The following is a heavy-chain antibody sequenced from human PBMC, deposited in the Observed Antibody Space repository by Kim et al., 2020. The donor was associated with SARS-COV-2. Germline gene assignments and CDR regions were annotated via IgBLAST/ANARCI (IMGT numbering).Heavy chain of an antibody. CDR3: ARGRYSSSEISSYMGV. V-gene: IGHV3-20*01. J-gene: IGHJ6*04. D-gene: IGHD2-15*01. Sequence: GGSLRLSCEASGFIFEDYVMNWVRQVPGKGLEWVSGINWNGDITGYGESVKGRFTISRDNAKNSLYLGMNSLRAEDTALYHCARGRYSSSEISSYMGVWGNGTSVTVSS. CDR2: INWNGDIT. CDR1: GFIFEDYV.